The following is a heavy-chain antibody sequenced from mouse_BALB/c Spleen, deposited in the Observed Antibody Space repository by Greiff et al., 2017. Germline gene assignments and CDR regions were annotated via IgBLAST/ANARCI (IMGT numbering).Heavy chain of an antibody. Sequence: EVQVVESGGGLVQPGGSLRLSCATSGFTFTDYYMSWVRQPPGKALEWLGFIRNKANGYTTEYSASVKGRFTISRDNSQSILYLQMNTLRAEDSATYYCARDNWGYYAMDYWGQGTSVTVSS. V-gene: IGHV7-3*02. CDR1: GFTFTDYY. D-gene: IGHD4-1*01. CDR2: IRNKANGYTT. CDR3: ARDNWGYYAMDY. J-gene: IGHJ4*01.